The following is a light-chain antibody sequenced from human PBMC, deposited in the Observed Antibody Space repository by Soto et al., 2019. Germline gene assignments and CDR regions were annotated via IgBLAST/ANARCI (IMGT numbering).Light chain of an antibody. J-gene: IGKJ1*01. Sequence: EIVMTHSPATLSVSPGERATLSCRASQTVRNNYLAWYQQKPGQAPRLLIHGASTRATGIPARFSGSGSGTEFTLTISSLQSEDFAVYYCQQYSDWRPQFGQGTKVDIK. V-gene: IGKV3-15*01. CDR3: QQYSDWRPQ. CDR1: QTVRNN. CDR2: GAS.